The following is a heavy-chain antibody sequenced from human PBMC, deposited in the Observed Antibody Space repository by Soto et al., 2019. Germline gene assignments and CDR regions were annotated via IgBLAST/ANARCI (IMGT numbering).Heavy chain of an antibody. CDR1: GGSISSGDYY. V-gene: IGHV4-30-4*01. CDR2: IYYSGST. D-gene: IGHD3-22*01. Sequence: SETLSLTCTVSGGSISSGDYYWSWIRQPPGKGLEWIGYIYYSGSTYYNPSLKSRVTISVDTSKNQFSLKLSSVTAADTAVYYCASYDSSGYREFDPWGQGTLVTVSS. J-gene: IGHJ5*02. CDR3: ASYDSSGYREFDP.